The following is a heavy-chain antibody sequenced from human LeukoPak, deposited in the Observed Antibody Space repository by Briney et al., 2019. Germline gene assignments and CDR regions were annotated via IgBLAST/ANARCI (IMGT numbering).Heavy chain of an antibody. CDR1: GGTFSSYA. V-gene: IGHV1-69*13. Sequence: ASVKVSCKASGGTFSSYAISWVRQAPGQRLEWMGGIIPIFGTANYAQKFQGRVTITADESTSTAYMELSSLRSEDTAVYYCARLSMVRGVITFDYWGQGTLVTVSS. CDR2: IIPIFGTA. D-gene: IGHD3-10*01. J-gene: IGHJ4*02. CDR3: ARLSMVRGVITFDY.